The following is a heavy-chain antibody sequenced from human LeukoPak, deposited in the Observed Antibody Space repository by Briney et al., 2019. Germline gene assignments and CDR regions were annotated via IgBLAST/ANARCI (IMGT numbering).Heavy chain of an antibody. J-gene: IGHJ5*02. CDR3: ARGITISDDNWFDP. V-gene: IGHV4-31*03. Sequence: SQTLSLTCTVSGGSISSGGYYWSWIRQHPGKGLEWIGYIYYSGSTYYNPSLKSRVTISVDTSKNPFSLKLSSVTAADTAVYYCARGITISDDNWFDPWGQGTLVTVSS. CDR2: IYYSGST. D-gene: IGHD3-3*01. CDR1: GGSISSGGYY.